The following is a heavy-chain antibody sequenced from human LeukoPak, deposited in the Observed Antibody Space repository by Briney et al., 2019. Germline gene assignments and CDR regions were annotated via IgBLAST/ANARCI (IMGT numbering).Heavy chain of an antibody. CDR3: SKDRYGDYGSSFDY. CDR2: IACDGSNK. J-gene: IGHJ4*02. D-gene: IGHD4-17*01. CDR1: GFTFSSYG. Sequence: GGSLRLSCAASGFTFSSYGMHWVRQAPGKGLEGVAVIACDGSNKYCAGSVKGRFTISRDNSKNTLYLQMNSLRAEDTAVYYCSKDRYGDYGSSFDYWGQGTLVTVSS. V-gene: IGHV3-30*18.